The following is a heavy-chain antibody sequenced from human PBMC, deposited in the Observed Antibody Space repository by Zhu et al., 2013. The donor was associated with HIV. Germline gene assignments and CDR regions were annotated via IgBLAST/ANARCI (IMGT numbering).Heavy chain of an antibody. J-gene: IGHJ4*02. V-gene: IGHV1-2*02. CDR3: ARGAGYDSSGYYNDY. CDR1: TYTFTGYY. CDR2: INPKSGGT. Sequence: QVQLVQSGAEVKKPGASVKVSCKASTYTFTGYYMHWVRQTPGQGLEWMGWINPKSGGTKYAQKFQGRVTMTRDTSIRTAYMELSRLKSDDTAVYYCARGAGYDSSGYYNDYWGQGTLVTVSS. D-gene: IGHD3-22*01.